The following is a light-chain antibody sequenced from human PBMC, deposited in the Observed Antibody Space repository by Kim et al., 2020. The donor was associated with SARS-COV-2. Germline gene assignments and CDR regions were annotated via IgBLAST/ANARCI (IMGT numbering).Light chain of an antibody. CDR1: SSNIGSNT. CDR3: AAWDDSLNGHYV. Sequence: QSVLTQPPSASGTPGQRVTISFSGSSSNIGSNTVNWYQQLPGTAPKLLIYTNNQRPSGVPDRFSGSKSGTSASLAISVLQSEDEADYYCAAWDDSLNGHYVFGTGTKVTVL. V-gene: IGLV1-44*01. J-gene: IGLJ1*01. CDR2: TNN.